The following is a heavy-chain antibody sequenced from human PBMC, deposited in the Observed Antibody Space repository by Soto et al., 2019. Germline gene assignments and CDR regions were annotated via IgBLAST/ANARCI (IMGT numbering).Heavy chain of an antibody. CDR3: ARGRGPRDFDY. CDR2: IYYSGST. D-gene: IGHD5-12*01. V-gene: IGHV4-61*01. J-gene: IGHJ4*02. CDR1: GGSVSSGSYY. Sequence: PSETLSLTCTVSGGSVSSGSYYWSWIRQPPGKGLEWIGYIYYSGSTNYNPSLKSRVTISVDTSKNQFSLKLSSVTAADTAVYYCARGRGPRDFDYWGQGTLVTVSS.